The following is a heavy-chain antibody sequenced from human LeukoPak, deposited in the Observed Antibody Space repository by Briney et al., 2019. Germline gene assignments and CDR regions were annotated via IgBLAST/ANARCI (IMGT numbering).Heavy chain of an antibody. Sequence: GRSLRLSCAASGFTFSSYGMHWVRQAPGKGLEWVAVIWYDGSNKYYADSVKGRFTISRDNSKNTLYLQMNSLRAEDTAVYYCAKESRDYYGSGSQPYFDYWGQGTLVTVSS. D-gene: IGHD3-10*01. CDR3: AKESRDYYGSGSQPYFDY. CDR2: IWYDGSNK. CDR1: GFTFSSYG. J-gene: IGHJ4*02. V-gene: IGHV3-33*06.